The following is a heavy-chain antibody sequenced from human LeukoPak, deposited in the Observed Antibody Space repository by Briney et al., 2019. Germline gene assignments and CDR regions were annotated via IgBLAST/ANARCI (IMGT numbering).Heavy chain of an antibody. CDR3: ARARGGLGFDY. J-gene: IGHJ4*02. Sequence: SETLSLTCTVSGGSISSYYWGWIRQPPGKGLEWIGSIYYSGSTYYNPSLKSRVTISVDTSKNQFSLKLSSVTAADTAVYYCARARGGLGFDYWGQGTLVTVSS. D-gene: IGHD3-16*01. CDR1: GGSISSYY. V-gene: IGHV4-39*07. CDR2: IYYSGST.